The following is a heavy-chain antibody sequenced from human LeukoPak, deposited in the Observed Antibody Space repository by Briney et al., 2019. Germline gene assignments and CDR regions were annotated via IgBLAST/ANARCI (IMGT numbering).Heavy chain of an antibody. D-gene: IGHD3-9*01. CDR1: GGSISSGSYY. J-gene: IGHJ5*02. Sequence: PSQTLSLTCTVSGGSISSGSYYWSWIRQPPGKGLEWIGRIYTSGSTNYNPSLKSRVTISVDTSKNQFSLKLSSVTAADTAVYYCARQILTGSNWFDPWGQGTLVTVSS. V-gene: IGHV4-61*02. CDR3: ARQILTGSNWFDP. CDR2: IYTSGST.